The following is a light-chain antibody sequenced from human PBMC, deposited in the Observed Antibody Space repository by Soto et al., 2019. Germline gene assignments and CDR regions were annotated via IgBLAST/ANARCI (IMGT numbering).Light chain of an antibody. CDR1: QSVSSIY. V-gene: IGKV3-20*01. CDR3: QQYGSSPVT. J-gene: IGKJ2*01. CDR2: GAS. Sequence: EIVLTQSPGTLSLSPGERATLSCRASQSVSSIYLAWYQQKPGQAPRLLIYGASSRATGIPDRFSGSGSGTDFTLTISRLEPEDFAVYYCQQYGSSPVTFGQGTKLEIK.